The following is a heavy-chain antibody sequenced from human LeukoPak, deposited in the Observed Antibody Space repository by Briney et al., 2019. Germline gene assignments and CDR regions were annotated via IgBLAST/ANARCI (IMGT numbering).Heavy chain of an antibody. J-gene: IGHJ4*02. D-gene: IGHD3-22*01. V-gene: IGHV3-33*01. CDR1: GFIFSSFG. Sequence: LGLSCGASGFIFSSFGMHWVRQAPGKGLEGVAIIWHDGSYKYYLDSVKGRFTISRDNAKNTLYLQMNNLRVEDTAVYYCARVGDYENSGSQPFDYWGQGTLVTVSS. CDR2: IWHDGSYK. CDR3: ARVGDYENSGSQPFDY.